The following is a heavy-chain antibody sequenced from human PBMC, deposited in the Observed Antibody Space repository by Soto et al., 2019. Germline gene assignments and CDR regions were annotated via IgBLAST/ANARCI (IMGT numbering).Heavy chain of an antibody. CDR1: GDNVSSNSAA. J-gene: IGHJ4*02. Sequence: PSQTLSLTCAISGDNVSSNSAAWNWIRQSPSTGLEWMGRTYYRSKWYNDYEVSVKSRITINPDTSKNQFSLQLNSVTHEDTAVYYRAREGYGEAFDYWGKGTLVTVSS. CDR3: AREGYGEAFDY. D-gene: IGHD4-17*01. V-gene: IGHV6-1*01. CDR2: TYYRSKWYN.